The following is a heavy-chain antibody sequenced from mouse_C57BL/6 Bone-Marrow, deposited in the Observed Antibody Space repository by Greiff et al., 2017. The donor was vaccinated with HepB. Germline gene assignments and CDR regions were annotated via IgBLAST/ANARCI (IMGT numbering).Heavy chain of an antibody. CDR3: ARLITTVVDDYAMDY. CDR1: GYTFTSYW. V-gene: IGHV1-69*01. Sequence: QVQLQQPGAELVMPGASVKLSCKASGYTFTSYWMHWVKQRPGQGLEWIGEIDPSDSYTNYNQKFKGKSTLTVDKSSSTAYMQLSSLTSEDSAVYYCARLITTVVDDYAMDYWGQGTSVTVSS. J-gene: IGHJ4*01. D-gene: IGHD1-1*01. CDR2: IDPSDSYT.